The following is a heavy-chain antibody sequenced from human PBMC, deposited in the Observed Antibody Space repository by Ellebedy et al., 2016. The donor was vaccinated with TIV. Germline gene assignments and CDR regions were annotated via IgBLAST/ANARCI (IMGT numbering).Heavy chain of an antibody. CDR3: ARLRDALADELDY. CDR1: GYSFTNYW. V-gene: IGHV5-51*01. D-gene: IGHD6-19*01. CDR2: IYPGDSDT. Sequence: GESLKISXQGSGYSFTNYWIGWVRQQPGKGPEWVGIIYPGDSDTKYSPSFQGQVTLSSDNSISTAYLQWSGLKASDTAVYYCARLRDALADELDYWGQGTLVTVSS. J-gene: IGHJ4*02.